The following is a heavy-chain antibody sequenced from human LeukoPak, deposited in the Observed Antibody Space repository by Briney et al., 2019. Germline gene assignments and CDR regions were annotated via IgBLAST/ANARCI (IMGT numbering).Heavy chain of an antibody. CDR3: ARDRALPYYYDSSGYPGDDAFDI. V-gene: IGHV4-59*01. Sequence: TSGTLSLTCTVSGGSISSYYWSWIRQPPGKGLEWIGYIYYSGSTNYNPSLKSRVTISVDTSKNQFSLKLSPVTAADTAVYYCARDRALPYYYDSSGYPGDDAFDIWGQGTMVTVSS. D-gene: IGHD3-22*01. CDR1: GGSISSYY. CDR2: IYYSGST. J-gene: IGHJ3*02.